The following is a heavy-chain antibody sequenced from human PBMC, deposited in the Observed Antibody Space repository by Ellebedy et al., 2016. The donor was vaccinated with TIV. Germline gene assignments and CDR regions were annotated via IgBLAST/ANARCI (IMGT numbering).Heavy chain of an antibody. CDR2: IYYSGST. V-gene: IGHV4-59*08. CDR1: GGSISSYY. Sequence: MPSETLSLTCTVSGGSISSYYWSWIRQPPGKGLEWIGYIYYSGSTNYNPSLKSRVTISVDTSKNQFSLKLSSVTAADTAVYYCARPFRDGYNYDAFDIWGQGTMVTVSS. CDR3: ARPFRDGYNYDAFDI. J-gene: IGHJ3*02. D-gene: IGHD5-24*01.